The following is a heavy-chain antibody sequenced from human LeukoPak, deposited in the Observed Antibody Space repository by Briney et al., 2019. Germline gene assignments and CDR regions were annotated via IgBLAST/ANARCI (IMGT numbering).Heavy chain of an antibody. D-gene: IGHD2-2*01. J-gene: IGHJ4*02. CDR2: ISSSSSHI. V-gene: IGHV3-21*01. CDR3: ARDEVRGDIGRVPAVMSFDY. CDR1: GFPFSSYS. Sequence: GPLRLPCAASGFPFSSYSMNWVRRAPGKGLEWVSSISSSSSHIYYADSVKARFTFPRDISKNPLYLQMTTLRAEDTAFYSCARDEVRGDIGRVPAVMSFDYWGQGTLVTVSS.